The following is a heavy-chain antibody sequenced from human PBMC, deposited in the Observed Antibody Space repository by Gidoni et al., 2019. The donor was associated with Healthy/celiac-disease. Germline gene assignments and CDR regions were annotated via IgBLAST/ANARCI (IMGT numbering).Heavy chain of an antibody. D-gene: IGHD3-10*02. CDR3: AKDATLFRELVGYYYYGMDV. V-gene: IGHV3-23*01. CDR1: GFTFSSYA. Sequence: EVQLLESGGGLVQPGGSLRLSCAASGFTFSSYAMSWVRQAPGKGLEWVSAISGSGGSTYYADSVKGRFTISRDNSKNTLYLQMNSLRAEDTAVYYCAKDATLFRELVGYYYYGMDVWGQGTTVTVSS. CDR2: ISGSGGST. J-gene: IGHJ6*02.